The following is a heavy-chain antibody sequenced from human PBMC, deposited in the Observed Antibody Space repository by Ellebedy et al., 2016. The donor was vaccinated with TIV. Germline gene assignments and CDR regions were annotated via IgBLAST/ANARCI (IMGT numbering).Heavy chain of an antibody. V-gene: IGHV1-24*01. Sequence: ASVKVSCXVSGYTLTEFSMHWVRQAPGKGLEWMGGFDPEDGETIYAQKFQGRVTMTEDTSTDTAYMELSSLRSEDTAVYYCATVGANYHGMDVWGQGTTVTVSS. J-gene: IGHJ6*02. CDR1: GYTLTEFS. CDR3: ATVGANYHGMDV. D-gene: IGHD1-26*01. CDR2: FDPEDGET.